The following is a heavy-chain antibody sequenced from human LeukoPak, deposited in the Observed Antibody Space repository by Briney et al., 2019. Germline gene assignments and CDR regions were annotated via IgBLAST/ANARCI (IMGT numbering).Heavy chain of an antibody. D-gene: IGHD6-6*01. CDR1: GYSISSGYY. J-gene: IGHJ5*02. CDR2: IYHSGST. V-gene: IGHV4-38-2*01. Sequence: SETLSLTCAVSGYSISSGYYWGWIRQPPGKGLEWIGSIYHSGSTYYNPSLRSRVTISVDTSKNQFSLKLSSVTAADTAVYYCAMTRYSSSSAFDPWGQGTLVTVPS. CDR3: AMTRYSSSSAFDP.